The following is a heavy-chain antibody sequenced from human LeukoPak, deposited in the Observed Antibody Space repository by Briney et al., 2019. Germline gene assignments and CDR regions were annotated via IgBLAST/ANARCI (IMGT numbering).Heavy chain of an antibody. D-gene: IGHD7-27*01. J-gene: IGHJ6*02. CDR3: ARDTFLTGDYYYYGMDV. Sequence: SETLSLTCAVYGGSFSSYYWSWIRQPPGKGLEWIGYIYYSGSTNYNPSLKSRVTISVDTSKNQFSLKLSSVTAADTAVYYCARDTFLTGDYYYYGMDVWGQGTTVTVSS. CDR1: GGSFSSYY. V-gene: IGHV4-59*01. CDR2: IYYSGST.